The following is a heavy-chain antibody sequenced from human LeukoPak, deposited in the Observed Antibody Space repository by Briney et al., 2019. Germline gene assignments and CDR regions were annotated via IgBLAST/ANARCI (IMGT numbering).Heavy chain of an antibody. V-gene: IGHV4-39*07. CDR1: GGSISSSSYY. J-gene: IGHJ3*02. CDR3: ARVRYSGSYLDAFDI. D-gene: IGHD1-26*01. Sequence: SETLSLTCTVSGGSISSSSYYWGWIRQPPGKGLEWIGSIYFSGSTYYNPSLKSRVTISVDMSKNQFSLKLSSVTAADTAVYYCARVRYSGSYLDAFDIWGQGTMVTVSS. CDR2: IYFSGST.